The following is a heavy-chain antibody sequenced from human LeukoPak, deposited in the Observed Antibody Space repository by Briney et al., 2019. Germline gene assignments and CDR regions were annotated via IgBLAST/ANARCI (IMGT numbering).Heavy chain of an antibody. CDR2: ISWNSGSI. J-gene: IGHJ3*02. Sequence: GGSLRLSCAASGFTFDDYAMHWVRQAPGKGLEWVSGISWNSGSIGYAGSVKGRFTISRDNAKNSLYLQMNSLRAEDTALYYCAKDRRRDGYNSAFDIWGQGTMVTVSS. CDR3: AKDRRRDGYNSAFDI. D-gene: IGHD5-24*01. V-gene: IGHV3-9*01. CDR1: GFTFDDYA.